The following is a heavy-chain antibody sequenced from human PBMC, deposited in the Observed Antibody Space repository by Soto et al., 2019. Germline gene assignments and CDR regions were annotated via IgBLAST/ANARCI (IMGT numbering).Heavy chain of an antibody. D-gene: IGHD6-13*01. J-gene: IGHJ4*02. V-gene: IGHV1-18*01. CDR2: ISAYNGNT. CDR3: ARERKVAAPGRQDLDY. Sequence: ASVKVSCTASGYTFNYYGISWVRQAPGQGLEWMGWISAYNGNTNYAQNLQGRVTMTTDTSTSTAYMELRSLRPDDTAVYYCARERKVAAPGRQDLDYWGQGTLVTVSS. CDR1: GYTFNYYG.